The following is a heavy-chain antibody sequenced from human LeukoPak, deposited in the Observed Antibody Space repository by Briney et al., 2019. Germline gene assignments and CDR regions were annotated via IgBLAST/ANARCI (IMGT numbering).Heavy chain of an antibody. J-gene: IGHJ5*02. D-gene: IGHD2-21*02. CDR1: GYSFTSYW. Sequence: GESLKISCKGSGYSFTSYWIGWVRQMPGKGLEWMGIIYPGDSDTRYSPSFQGQVTILADKSISTAYLQWSSLKASDTAMYYCARRSPYCGGDCYSGWFDPWGQGTLVTVSS. CDR3: ARRSPYCGGDCYSGWFDP. V-gene: IGHV5-51*01. CDR2: IYPGDSDT.